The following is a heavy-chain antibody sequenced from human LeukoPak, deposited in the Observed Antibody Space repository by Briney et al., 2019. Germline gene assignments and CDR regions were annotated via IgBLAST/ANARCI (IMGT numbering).Heavy chain of an antibody. D-gene: IGHD1-1*01. J-gene: IGHJ2*01. Sequence: GGSLRLSCAASGFTVSSSYMSWVRHAPGRGLECVSDLYRDGSTYYADSVKGRFTISRDNSRNTVYLQMNSLSAEDTAVYYCATRPGMGINYFDLWGRGTLVTVSS. CDR2: LYRDGST. V-gene: IGHV3-53*01. CDR3: ATRPGMGINYFDL. CDR1: GFTVSSSY.